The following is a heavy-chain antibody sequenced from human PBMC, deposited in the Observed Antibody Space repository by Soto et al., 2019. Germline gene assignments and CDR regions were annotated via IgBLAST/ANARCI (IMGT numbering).Heavy chain of an antibody. J-gene: IGHJ4*02. CDR1: GDTFNFYS. Sequence: QVQLVQSGAEVKRPGSSVKVSCKASGDTFNFYSINWVRQAPGLGLEWMGRVNPIVSMSNYAQRFQGRVTMTADKSTRTAYMELSGLISEDTAIYYCAASYGSGYRAFDYWGQGALVTVSS. CDR2: VNPIVSMS. CDR3: AASYGSGYRAFDY. V-gene: IGHV1-69*04. D-gene: IGHD3-10*01.